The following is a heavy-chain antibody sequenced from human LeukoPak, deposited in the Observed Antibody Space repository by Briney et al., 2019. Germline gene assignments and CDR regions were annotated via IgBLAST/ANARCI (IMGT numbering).Heavy chain of an antibody. CDR3: ARDLHYKGGNGPRGDAFDI. Sequence: GGSLRLSCAASGFTFSRHGMNWVRQAPGKGLEWVSGISPSGDRTYYADSVKGRFTISRDNSEHMVYLQMNSLRAEDTAVYYCARDLHYKGGNGPRGDAFDIWGQGTMVTVSS. CDR2: ISPSGDRT. V-gene: IGHV3-23*01. D-gene: IGHD4-23*01. CDR1: GFTFSRHG. J-gene: IGHJ3*02.